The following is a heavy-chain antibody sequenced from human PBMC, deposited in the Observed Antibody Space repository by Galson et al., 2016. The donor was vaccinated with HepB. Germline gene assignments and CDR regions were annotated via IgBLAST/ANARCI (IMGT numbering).Heavy chain of an antibody. D-gene: IGHD4-17*01. CDR3: ARIKRPASGDYAFDS. CDR2: VYHSGTT. J-gene: IGHJ4*02. CDR1: GGSVNSGSHY. Sequence: SETLSLTCTVSGGSVNSGSHYWSWIRQPPGKTLEWIGYVYHSGTTNYNPSLKSRLTVSVDTSKNQFSLTLTSVTAADTAVYFCARIKRPASGDYAFDSWGQGTLVNVSS. V-gene: IGHV4-61*01.